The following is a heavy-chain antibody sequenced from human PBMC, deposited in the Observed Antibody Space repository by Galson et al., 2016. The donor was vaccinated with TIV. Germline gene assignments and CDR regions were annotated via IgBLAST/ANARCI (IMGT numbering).Heavy chain of an antibody. D-gene: IGHD7-27*01. CDR3: AKEETGDAYDI. Sequence: SLRLSCAAPRFIFSNYAMNWVRQAPGKGLEWVSGISGSGDNTYYADSVKGRFTIPRDNSKNTVYLQMNSLRAEDTAVYYCAKEETGDAYDIWGQGTMVTVSS. CDR1: RFIFSNYA. CDR2: ISGSGDNT. J-gene: IGHJ3*02. V-gene: IGHV3-23*01.